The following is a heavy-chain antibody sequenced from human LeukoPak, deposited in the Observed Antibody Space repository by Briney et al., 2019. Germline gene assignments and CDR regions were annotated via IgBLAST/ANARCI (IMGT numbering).Heavy chain of an antibody. D-gene: IGHD6-13*01. V-gene: IGHV3-23*01. Sequence: GGSLRLSCAASGFTFSSYAMSWVRQAPGKGLEWVSVISGSGDSTYYADSVKGRFTISRDNSKNTLYLQMNSLRAEDTAVYYCVKVGSSSWIDAFDIWGQGTMVTVSS. CDR3: VKVGSSSWIDAFDI. CDR2: ISGSGDST. CDR1: GFTFSSYA. J-gene: IGHJ3*02.